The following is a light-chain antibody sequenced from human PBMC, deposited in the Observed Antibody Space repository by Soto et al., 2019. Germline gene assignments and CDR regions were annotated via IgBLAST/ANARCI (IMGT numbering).Light chain of an antibody. CDR2: DSN. CDR3: GTWDSSLSAYV. CDR1: GSNIGNNY. J-gene: IGLJ1*01. Sequence: QSVLTQPPSVSAAPGQKVTISCSGSGSNIGNNYVSWYQQLPGTAPKLLIYDSNKRPSGIPDRFSGSKSGTSATLGITGRQTGDEADYYCGTWDSSLSAYVFGNGTKVTVL. V-gene: IGLV1-51*01.